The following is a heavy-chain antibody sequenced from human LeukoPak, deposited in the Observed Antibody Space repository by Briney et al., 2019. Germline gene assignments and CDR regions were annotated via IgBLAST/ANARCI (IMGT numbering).Heavy chain of an antibody. CDR3: ARQSYLSGIAYFDS. CDR2: IDPSDSYT. Sequence: GESLKISCKGSGYSFTSYWINWVRRMPGKGLEWMGRIDPSDSYTNYSPSFQGHVTMSADKSISTAYLQWSSLKASDTAMYYCARQSYLSGIAYFDSWGRGTLVTVSS. J-gene: IGHJ4*02. D-gene: IGHD3-10*01. CDR1: GYSFTSYW. V-gene: IGHV5-10-1*01.